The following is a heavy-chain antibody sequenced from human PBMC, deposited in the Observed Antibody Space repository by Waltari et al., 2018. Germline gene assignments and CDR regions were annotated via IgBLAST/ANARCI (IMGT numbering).Heavy chain of an antibody. V-gene: IGHV4-38-2*02. J-gene: IGHJ6*02. CDR3: AREGQLARYYYYGMDV. CDR2: IDHSGST. CDR1: GYSISSGYY. D-gene: IGHD6-6*01. Sequence: QVQLQESGTGLVKPSETLSLTCAVSGYSISSGYYWGWIRQPTGKGLEWIGSIDHSGSTYYNPSLKSRVTISVDTSKNQFSLKLSSVTAADTAVYYCAREGQLARYYYYGMDVWGQGTTVTVSS.